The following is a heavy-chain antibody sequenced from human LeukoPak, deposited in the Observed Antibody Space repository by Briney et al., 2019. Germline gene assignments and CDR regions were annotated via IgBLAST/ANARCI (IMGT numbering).Heavy chain of an antibody. CDR1: GNYW. CDR3: VSFCETY. V-gene: IGHV3-74*01. CDR2: INSDGSWT. J-gene: IGHJ4*02. Sequence: GGSLRLSCAATGNYWMHWVRQAPGKGLVWVSHINSDGSWTSYADSVKGRFTISKDNAKNTVYLQMNSLRAEDTAVYYCVSFCETYWGRGTLVTVSS. D-gene: IGHD2/OR15-2a*01.